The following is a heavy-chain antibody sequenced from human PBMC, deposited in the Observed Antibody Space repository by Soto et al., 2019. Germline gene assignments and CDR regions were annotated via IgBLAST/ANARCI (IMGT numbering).Heavy chain of an antibody. CDR1: GFTFSDYS. J-gene: IGHJ6*02. Sequence: QVQLVESGGGLVKPGGSLRLSCAASGFTFSDYSMNWVRQAPGKGLEWVSYIRRSGSDIYYADSVKGRFTISRDNAKNSLFLQMNSLRAEDTAVYYCATVGYCSSTSCQTRYYYYGMDVWGQGTTVTVSS. CDR3: ATVGYCSSTSCQTRYYYYGMDV. D-gene: IGHD2-2*03. V-gene: IGHV3-11*01. CDR2: IRRSGSDI.